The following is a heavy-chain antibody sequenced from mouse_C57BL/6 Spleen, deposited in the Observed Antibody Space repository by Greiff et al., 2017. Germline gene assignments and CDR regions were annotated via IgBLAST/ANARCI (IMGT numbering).Heavy chain of an antibody. V-gene: IGHV1-15*01. CDR2: IDPETGGT. CDR3: TRSRGSSSYAMDY. J-gene: IGHJ4*01. D-gene: IGHD1-1*01. CDR1: GYTFTDYE. Sequence: VQLQQSGAELVRPGASVTLSCKASGYTFTDYEMHWVKQTPVHGLEWIGAIDPETGGTAYNQKFKGKAILTADKSSSTAYMELRSLTSEDSAVYNCTRSRGSSSYAMDYWGQGTSVTVSS.